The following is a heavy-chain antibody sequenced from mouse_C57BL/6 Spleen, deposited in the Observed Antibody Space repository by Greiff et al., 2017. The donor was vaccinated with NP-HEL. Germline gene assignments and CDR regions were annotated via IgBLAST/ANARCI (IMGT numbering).Heavy chain of an antibody. CDR2: ISNLAYSI. D-gene: IGHD2-4*01. CDR3: ARVYDYDGYFDY. J-gene: IGHJ2*01. CDR1: GFTFSDYG. Sequence: EVKVVESGGGLVQPGGSLKLSCAASGFTFSDYGMAWVRQAPRKGPEWVAFISNLAYSIYYADTVTGRFTISRENAKNTLYLEMSSLRSEDTAMYYCARVYDYDGYFDYWGQGTTLTVSS. V-gene: IGHV5-15*01.